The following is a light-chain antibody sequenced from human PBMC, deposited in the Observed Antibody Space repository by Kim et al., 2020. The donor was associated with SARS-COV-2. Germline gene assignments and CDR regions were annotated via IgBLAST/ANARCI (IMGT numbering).Light chain of an antibody. CDR1: QPMSTF. Sequence: ASVGDRVTITCRESQPMSTFLNWYQQKPDKAPKLLIYAASSVDSGVPSRFSGSRSGTDFTLTISGLQPEDFATYFCQQSSTSPPYTFGQGTKLEI. CDR3: QQSSTSPPYT. V-gene: IGKV1-39*01. CDR2: AAS. J-gene: IGKJ2*01.